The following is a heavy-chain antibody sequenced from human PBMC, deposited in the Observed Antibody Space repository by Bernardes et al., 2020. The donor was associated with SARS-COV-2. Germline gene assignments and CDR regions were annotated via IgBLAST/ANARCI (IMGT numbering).Heavy chain of an antibody. CDR1: GYTFTGYY. V-gene: IGHV1-2*02. D-gene: IGHD3-22*01. J-gene: IGHJ5*02. CDR3: AREITMIVVALFDP. Sequence: ASVKASCKASGYTFTGYYMHWVRQAPGQGLEWMGWINPNSGGTNYAQKFQGRVTMTRDTSISTAYMELSRLRSDDTAVYYCAREITMIVVALFDPWGQGTLVTVSS. CDR2: INPNSGGT.